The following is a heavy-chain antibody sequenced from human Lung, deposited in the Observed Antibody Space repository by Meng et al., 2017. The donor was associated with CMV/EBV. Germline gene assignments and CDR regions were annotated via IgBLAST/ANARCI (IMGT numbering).Heavy chain of an antibody. CDR2: RGAHDGDT. V-gene: IGHV1-18*01. J-gene: IGHJ4*02. Sequence: QAVAGWQRPAASVYVTCKASHSSVTGCGVGWFRQAPGPGLGWMAWRGAHDGDTSHAPRFQGRVTVTADRPTATAYMELRNLRSDDTAVYYCSRGTPGRRYADYWGQGTLVTVSS. CDR1: HSSVTGCG. CDR3: SRGTPGRRYADY. D-gene: IGHD3-10*01.